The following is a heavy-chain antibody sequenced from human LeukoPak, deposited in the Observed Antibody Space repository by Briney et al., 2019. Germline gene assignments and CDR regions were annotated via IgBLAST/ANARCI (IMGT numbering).Heavy chain of an antibody. V-gene: IGHV3-53*01. CDR2: IYSGGST. Sequence: GGSLRLSCAASGFTFSSYGMSWVRQAPGKGLEWVSVIYSGGSTYYADSVKGRFTISRDNSKNTLYLQMNSLRAEDTAVYYCARDAHGNGFDYWGQGTLVTVSS. J-gene: IGHJ4*02. CDR1: GFTFSSYG. D-gene: IGHD4-23*01. CDR3: ARDAHGNGFDY.